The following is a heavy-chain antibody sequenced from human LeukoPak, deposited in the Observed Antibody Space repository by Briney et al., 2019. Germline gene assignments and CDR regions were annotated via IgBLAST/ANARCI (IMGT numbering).Heavy chain of an antibody. CDR3: TGSFGELTFFDQ. J-gene: IGHJ4*02. CDR1: GFTFSSYA. V-gene: IGHV3-49*04. CDR2: IRSKAYGGTT. D-gene: IGHD3-10*01. Sequence: GGSLRLSCAASGFTFSSYAMSWVRQAPGKGLEWVGFIRSKAYGGTTEYAASVKGRFTVSRDDSKTIACLQMNSLKTEDTAVYYCTGSFGELTFFDQWGQGTLVTVSS.